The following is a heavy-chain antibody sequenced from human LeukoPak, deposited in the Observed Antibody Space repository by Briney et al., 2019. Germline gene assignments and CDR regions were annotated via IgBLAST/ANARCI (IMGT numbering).Heavy chain of an antibody. V-gene: IGHV3-21*05. Sequence: GGSLRLSCAASGFTFSTHSMNWLRQAPGKGREWVSYINHDGNDIYYGESVKGRFTISRDNAKNSLYLQMHTLRAEDTTVYYCAGDGTGVLPGDAFDIWSQGTMVTVSS. CDR2: INHDGNDI. CDR1: GFTFSTHS. D-gene: IGHD1-1*01. J-gene: IGHJ3*02. CDR3: AGDGTGVLPGDAFDI.